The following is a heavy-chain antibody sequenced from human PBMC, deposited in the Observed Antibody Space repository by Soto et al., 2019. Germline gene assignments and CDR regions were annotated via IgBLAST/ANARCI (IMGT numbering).Heavy chain of an antibody. CDR1: GFPFSSFA. CDR3: AKDSGWLAARDWFDP. V-gene: IGHV3-23*01. D-gene: IGHD3-22*01. J-gene: IGHJ5*02. Sequence: EVQLLESGGALVQPGGSLRLSCAASGFPFSSFALSWVRQAPGKGLEWVSAISGGGGSTYYADSVQGRFTISRDNSKHTVFLQMNSLRDEDTALYYCAKDSGWLAARDWFDPWGQGTLVTVSS. CDR2: ISGGGGST.